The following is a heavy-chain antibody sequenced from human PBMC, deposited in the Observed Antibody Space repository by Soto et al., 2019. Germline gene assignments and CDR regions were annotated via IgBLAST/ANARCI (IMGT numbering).Heavy chain of an antibody. Sequence: SETLSLTCFVSGYSITAGGYYWSWIRHHPGKGLEWIGSFYSSGSIIYDPSLRSRVSISGDTSSNQFSMSLTSVTAADTARYYCARMYSSGSGWFHPWGQGSLVAVSS. J-gene: IGHJ5*02. CDR1: GYSITAGGYY. D-gene: IGHD6-19*01. CDR2: FYSSGSI. CDR3: ARMYSSGSGWFHP. V-gene: IGHV4-31*03.